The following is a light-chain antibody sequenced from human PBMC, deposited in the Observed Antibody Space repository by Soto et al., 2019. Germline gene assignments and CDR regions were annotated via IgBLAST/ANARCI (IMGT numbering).Light chain of an antibody. CDR3: QQYHTWPIT. CDR1: EGVTTSY. V-gene: IGKV3-20*01. CDR2: GAS. Sequence: EIVLTQSPGTLSLSPGERATLSCRASEGVTTSYLAWYQRKPGQAPRLLICGASSRATGIPARFSGSGSGTEFTLTISSLQSEDCAIYYCQQYHTWPITFGGGTKVDI. J-gene: IGKJ4*01.